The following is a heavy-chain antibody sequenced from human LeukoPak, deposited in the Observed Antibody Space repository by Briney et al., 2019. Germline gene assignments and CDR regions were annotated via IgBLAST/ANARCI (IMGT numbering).Heavy chain of an antibody. Sequence: GGSLRLSCAASGFTFSNAWMSWVRQAPGKGLEWVGRIKSKTDGGTTDYAATVKGRFTISRDDSKNTLYLQMNSLKTEDTAVYYCTTEGVVVVVPAAMAHFDYWGQGTLVTVSS. D-gene: IGHD2-2*01. V-gene: IGHV3-15*01. CDR2: IKSKTDGGTT. CDR1: GFTFSNAW. J-gene: IGHJ4*02. CDR3: TTEGVVVVVPAAMAHFDY.